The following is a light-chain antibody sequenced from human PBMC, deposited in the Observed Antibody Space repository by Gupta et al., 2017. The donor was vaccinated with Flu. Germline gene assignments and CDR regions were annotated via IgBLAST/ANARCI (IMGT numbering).Light chain of an antibody. Sequence: DIQMTQSPSSLAASVGDRVTIICRASQSISSYLIWFQQKPGKPPSLLIYDASTLQDGVQSRFSGSGFGTQFTLTIASLRPEDLATYYCQQSHTLPYTFGQGTKLQI. CDR2: DAS. J-gene: IGKJ2*01. CDR3: QQSHTLPYT. CDR1: QSISSY. V-gene: IGKV1-39*01.